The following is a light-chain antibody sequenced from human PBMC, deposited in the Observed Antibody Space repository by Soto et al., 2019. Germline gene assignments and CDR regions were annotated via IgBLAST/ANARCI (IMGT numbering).Light chain of an antibody. Sequence: DLVMTQSPDSLAVSLGERATINCKSSQSVLYSSNNKNYLAWYQQKPGQPPKLLIYWASTRESGVPDRFSGSGSGTDFTLTISSLQAEDVAVYYCQQYDSTPYTFGQGTKREIK. CDR3: QQYDSTPYT. CDR1: QSVLYSSNNKNY. V-gene: IGKV4-1*01. CDR2: WAS. J-gene: IGKJ2*01.